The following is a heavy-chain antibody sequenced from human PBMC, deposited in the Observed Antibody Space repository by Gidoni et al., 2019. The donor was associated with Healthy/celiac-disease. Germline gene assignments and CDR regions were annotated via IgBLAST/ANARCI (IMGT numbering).Heavy chain of an antibody. D-gene: IGHD4-17*01. J-gene: IGHJ3*02. CDR1: GYTFTSYD. Sequence: QVQLVQSGAEVKKPGASLKVSSKASGYTFTSYDLNWVRQATGQGLEWMGWMNPNSGNTGYAQKFQGRVTMTRNTSISTAYMELSSLRSEDTAVYYCASSSPYGDYTAFDIWGQGTMVTVSS. CDR3: ASSSPYGDYTAFDI. CDR2: MNPNSGNT. V-gene: IGHV1-8*01.